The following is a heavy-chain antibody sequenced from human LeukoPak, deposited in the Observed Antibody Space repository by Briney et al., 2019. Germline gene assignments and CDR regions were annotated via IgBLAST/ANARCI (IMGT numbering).Heavy chain of an antibody. J-gene: IGHJ4*02. Sequence: SVKVSCKASGGTFSSYAISWVRQAPGQGLEWMGRIIPILGIANYAQKFQGRVTITADKSTSTAYMELSSLRSEDTAVYYCARRKSDRFMELDYWGQGTLVTVSS. V-gene: IGHV1-69*04. D-gene: IGHD3-3*01. CDR1: GGTFSSYA. CDR3: ARRKSDRFMELDY. CDR2: IIPILGIA.